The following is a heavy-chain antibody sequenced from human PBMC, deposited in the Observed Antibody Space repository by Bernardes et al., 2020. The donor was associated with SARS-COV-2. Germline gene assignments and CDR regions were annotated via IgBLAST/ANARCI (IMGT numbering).Heavy chain of an antibody. Sequence: YLRLSCAASGFTFNMYAITGVRQAPGKGMEWVAGGSGSGGSTYYADSVKGRFTISRDNTKNTLFLQMNSLRADATAVYYCAKCVVGYYAVDVWGQGTTVTVSS. D-gene: IGHD2-15*01. CDR2: GSGSGGST. V-gene: IGHV3-23*01. CDR1: GFTFNMYA. CDR3: AKCVVGYYAVDV. J-gene: IGHJ6*02.